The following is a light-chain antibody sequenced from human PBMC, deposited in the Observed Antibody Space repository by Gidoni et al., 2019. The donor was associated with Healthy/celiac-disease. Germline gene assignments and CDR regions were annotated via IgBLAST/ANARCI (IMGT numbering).Light chain of an antibody. CDR1: QGVSSY. J-gene: IGKJ4*01. Sequence: EIVLTQSPATLSLSPGERATLSCRASQGVSSYLAWYQQKPGQAPRLLIYDASNRATGIPARFRCSGPWNDFNPHNSSLEPEDFAVYYCQQRSNWHPLTFGGGTKVEIK. CDR2: DAS. CDR3: QQRSNWHPLT. V-gene: IGKV3D-11*01.